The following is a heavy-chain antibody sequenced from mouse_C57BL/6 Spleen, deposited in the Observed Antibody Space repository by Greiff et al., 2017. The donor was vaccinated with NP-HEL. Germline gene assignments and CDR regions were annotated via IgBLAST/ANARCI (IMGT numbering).Heavy chain of an antibody. CDR1: GYTFTDYY. CDR2: IYPGSGNT. CDR3: AKGGLLYYFDY. D-gene: IGHD1-1*01. J-gene: IGHJ2*01. V-gene: IGHV1-76*01. Sequence: QVQLQQSGAELVRPGASVKLSCKASGYTFTDYYINWVKQRPGQGLEWIARIYPGSGNTYYNEKFKGKATLTAEKSSSTAYMQLSSLTSEDSAVYFCAKGGLLYYFDYWGQSTTLTVSS.